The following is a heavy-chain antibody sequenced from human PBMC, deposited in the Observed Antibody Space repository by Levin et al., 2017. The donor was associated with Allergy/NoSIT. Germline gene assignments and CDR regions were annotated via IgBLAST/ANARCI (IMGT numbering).Heavy chain of an antibody. CDR2: ISGSGGNT. Sequence: GGSLRLSCAASGFTFSSSAMSWVRQAPGKGLEWVSTISGSGGNTYYADSVKGRFTISRDNSKNTLYLQMNSLRAEDAAVYYCVKRPPMDVWGKGTTVTVSS. CDR3: VKRPPMDV. CDR1: GFTFSSSA. J-gene: IGHJ6*03. V-gene: IGHV3-23*01.